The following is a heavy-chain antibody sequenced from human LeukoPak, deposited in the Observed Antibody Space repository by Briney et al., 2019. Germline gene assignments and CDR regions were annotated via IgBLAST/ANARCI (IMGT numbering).Heavy chain of an antibody. CDR3: ARDSGYCSGGSCYAFDY. CDR2: INSSGSTI. Sequence: PGGSLRLSCAASGFTFSSYEMNWVRQAPGKGLEWVSYINSSGSTIYYADSVKGRFTISRDNAKNSLYLQMNSLRAEDTAVYYCARDSGYCSGGSCYAFDYWGQGTLVTVSS. CDR1: GFTFSSYE. D-gene: IGHD2-15*01. J-gene: IGHJ4*02. V-gene: IGHV3-48*03.